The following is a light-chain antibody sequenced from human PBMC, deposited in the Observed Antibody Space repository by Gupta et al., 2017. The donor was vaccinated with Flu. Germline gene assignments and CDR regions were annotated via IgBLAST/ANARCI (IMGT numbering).Light chain of an antibody. Sequence: QSVLTQPPSASGTPGQRVTISCSGSSSNIASNTVNWYQQVPGTAPKLLIYSDNRRPSGVPDRFSGSQSGTSASLAISGLQAEDEADYYCAAGDDSRNVWGFGGGTKRTVL. J-gene: IGLJ3*02. CDR3: AAGDDSRNVWG. CDR2: SDN. CDR1: SSNIASNT. V-gene: IGLV1-44*01.